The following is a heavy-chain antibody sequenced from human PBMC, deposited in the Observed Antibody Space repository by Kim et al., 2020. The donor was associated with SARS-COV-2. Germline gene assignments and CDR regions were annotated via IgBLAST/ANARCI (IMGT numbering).Heavy chain of an antibody. Sequence: GGSLRLSCAASGFTFSSYGMHWVRQAPGKGLEWVAVISYDGSNKYYADSVKGRFTISRDNSKNTLYLQMNSLRAEDTAVYYCAKDVWSGYYFPYYGMDVWGQGTTVTVSS. CDR1: GFTFSSYG. V-gene: IGHV3-30*18. J-gene: IGHJ6*02. D-gene: IGHD3-3*01. CDR2: ISYDGSNK. CDR3: AKDVWSGYYFPYYGMDV.